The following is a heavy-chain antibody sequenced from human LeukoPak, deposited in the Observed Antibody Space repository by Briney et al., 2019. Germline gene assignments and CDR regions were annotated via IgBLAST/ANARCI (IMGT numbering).Heavy chain of an antibody. D-gene: IGHD3-10*01. V-gene: IGHV3-33*01. CDR1: GGTFSSYG. CDR2: IWYDGSNK. CDR3: ARDSYYYGSGSYSYYGMDV. J-gene: IGHJ6*02. Sequence: SCKASGGTFSSYGMHWVRQAPGKGLEWVAVIWYDGSNKHYADSVKGRFTISRDNSKNTLYLQMNSLRAEDTAVYYCARDSYYYGSGSYSYYGMDVWGQGTTVTVSS.